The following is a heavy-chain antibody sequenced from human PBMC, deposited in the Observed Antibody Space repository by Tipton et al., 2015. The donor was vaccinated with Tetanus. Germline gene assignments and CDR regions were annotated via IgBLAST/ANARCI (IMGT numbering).Heavy chain of an antibody. V-gene: IGHV3-9*01. CDR3: TKIVSYALAY. CDR1: GFTFDDYA. J-gene: IGHJ1*01. Sequence: RSLRLSCAASGFTFDDYAMHWVRRAPGKGLEWVSGISWNSGRIAYADSVKGRFTISRDNAKNSLYLQMSSLRAEDTAFYYCTKIVSYALAYWGQGALVTVSS. CDR2: ISWNSGRI. D-gene: IGHD5/OR15-5a*01.